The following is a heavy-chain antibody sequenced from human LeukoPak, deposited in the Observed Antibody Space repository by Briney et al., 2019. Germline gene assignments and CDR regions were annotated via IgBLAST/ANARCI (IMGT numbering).Heavy chain of an antibody. CDR2: ISYDGSNK. Sequence: GGSLRLSCAASGFTFSSYAMHWVRQAPGKGLEWVAVISYDGSNKYYADSVKGRFTISRDNSKNTLYLQMNSLRAEDTAVYYCERAGCSGGSCLFDYWGQGTLVTVSS. J-gene: IGHJ4*02. D-gene: IGHD2-15*01. CDR1: GFTFSSYA. V-gene: IGHV3-30*04. CDR3: ERAGCSGGSCLFDY.